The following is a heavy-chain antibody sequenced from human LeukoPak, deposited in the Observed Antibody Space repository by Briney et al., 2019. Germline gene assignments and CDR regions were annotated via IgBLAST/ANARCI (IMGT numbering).Heavy chain of an antibody. CDR3: ARHRREMPFDY. J-gene: IGHJ4*02. D-gene: IGHD5-24*01. Sequence: SETLSLTCTVSGVSINSGGYYWTWIRQHPGKGLEWIGYIYYSGSTYYNPSLKSRVTISVDTSKNQFSLKLSSVTAADTAVYYCARHRREMPFDYWGQGTLVTVSS. CDR1: GVSINSGGYY. V-gene: IGHV4-31*03. CDR2: IYYSGST.